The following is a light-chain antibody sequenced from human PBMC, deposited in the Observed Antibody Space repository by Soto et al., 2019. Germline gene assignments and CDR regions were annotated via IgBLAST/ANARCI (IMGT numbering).Light chain of an antibody. CDR3: CSYAGSSTVV. V-gene: IGLV2-23*02. J-gene: IGLJ2*01. Sequence: QSVLTQPASVSGSPGQSITISCTGTSSDVGSYNLVSWYQQHPGKAPKLMIYEVSKRPSVVSNRFSGSNAGNTASLTISGLQAEDEAYYYCCSYAGSSTVVFGGGTKLTVL. CDR2: EVS. CDR1: SSDVGSYNL.